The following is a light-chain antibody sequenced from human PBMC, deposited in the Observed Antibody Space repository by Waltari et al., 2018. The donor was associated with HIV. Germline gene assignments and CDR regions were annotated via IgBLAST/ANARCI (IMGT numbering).Light chain of an antibody. Sequence: IVMTQTPLSLSVTPGQPASISCTSNQSLLHSDGKTYLYWYLQKAGQPPQLLINEGSTRFSGVPDRFSGGGTGTDFSLKISRVEAEDVGIYYCMQSIELPLTFGGGTKVEIK. V-gene: IGKV2D-29*01. CDR2: EGS. CDR1: QSLLHSDGKTY. J-gene: IGKJ4*01. CDR3: MQSIELPLT.